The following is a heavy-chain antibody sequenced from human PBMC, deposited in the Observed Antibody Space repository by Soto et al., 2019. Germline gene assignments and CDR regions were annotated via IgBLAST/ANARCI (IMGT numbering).Heavy chain of an antibody. Sequence: QVQLVESGGGLVKPGGSLRLSCAASGFTFSDYYMSWIRQAPGKGLEWVSYINSSSTYTNYADSVKGRFTISRDNAKNYLSLQLNSLRAEDTAVYYCARIIASAGGRRYFDLWGRGTLVTVSS. D-gene: IGHD6-13*01. CDR3: ARIIASAGGRRYFDL. V-gene: IGHV3-11*05. CDR2: INSSSTYT. J-gene: IGHJ2*01. CDR1: GFTFSDYY.